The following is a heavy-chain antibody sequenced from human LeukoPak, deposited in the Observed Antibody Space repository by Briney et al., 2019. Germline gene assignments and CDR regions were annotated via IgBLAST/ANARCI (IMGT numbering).Heavy chain of an antibody. D-gene: IGHD2-2*01. CDR3: GRGFALVPAGIPDY. CDR1: GFTFSSYW. J-gene: IGHJ4*02. V-gene: IGHV3-74*01. Sequence: PGGSLRLSCAASGFTFSSYWMHWVRQAPGEGLVWVSRISSDGSSTTYADSVKGRFTISRDNAKNTLYLQMNSLRAEDTAIYYCGRGFALVPAGIPDYWGQGILVTVSS. CDR2: ISSDGSST.